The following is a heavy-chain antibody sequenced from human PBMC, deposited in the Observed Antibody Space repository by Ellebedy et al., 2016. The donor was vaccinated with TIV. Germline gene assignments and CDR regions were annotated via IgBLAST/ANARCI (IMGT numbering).Heavy chain of an antibody. CDR3: ARLGYCSSTSCYDY. V-gene: IGHV4-34*01. Sequence: SETLSLXCAVYGGSFSGYYWSWIRQPPGKGLEWIGEINHSGSTNYNPSLKSRVTISVDTSKNQFSLKLSSVTAADTAVYYCARLGYCSSTSCYDYWGQGTLVTVSS. D-gene: IGHD2-2*01. CDR2: INHSGST. CDR1: GGSFSGYY. J-gene: IGHJ4*02.